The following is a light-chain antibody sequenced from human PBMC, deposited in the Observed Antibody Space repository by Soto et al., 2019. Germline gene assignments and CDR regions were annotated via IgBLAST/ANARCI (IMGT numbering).Light chain of an antibody. CDR1: QGVASSY. Sequence: EIVLTQSPGTLSLSPGESATLSCRASQGVASSYIACYRQKPGQAPWLLIYGASNRATGIPDRFSGSGSGTDFTLTISRLEAEDSAVNYCQHYGSSPPYTFGQGTKLKIK. V-gene: IGKV3-20*01. CDR2: GAS. J-gene: IGKJ2*01. CDR3: QHYGSSPPYT.